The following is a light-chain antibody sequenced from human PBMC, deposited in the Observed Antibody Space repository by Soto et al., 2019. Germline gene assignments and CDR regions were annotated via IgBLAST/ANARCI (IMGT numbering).Light chain of an antibody. CDR2: EGS. Sequence: QSALTQPASVSGSPVQSITISCTGTSSDVGTYNLVSWYQHHPGKAPKLMIYEGSKRPSGVSNRFSGSKSGNTASLTISVLQAEDEADYYCCSYVGSSTYVFGPGTKLTVL. J-gene: IGLJ1*01. CDR1: SSDVGTYNL. CDR3: CSYVGSSTYV. V-gene: IGLV2-23*01.